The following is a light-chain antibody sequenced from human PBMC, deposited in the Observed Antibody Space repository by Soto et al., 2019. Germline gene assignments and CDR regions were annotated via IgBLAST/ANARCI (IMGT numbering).Light chain of an antibody. J-gene: IGLJ3*02. V-gene: IGLV1-47*01. CDR1: SSNIGSNY. Sequence: QLVLTQPPSASGTPGQRVTISCSGSSSNIGSNYVYWYQQLPGTAPKLLIYRNNQRPSGVPDRFSGSKSGTSASLASSGLRSEDEADYYCAAWDDSLSGWVFGGGTKLTVL. CDR3: AAWDDSLSGWV. CDR2: RNN.